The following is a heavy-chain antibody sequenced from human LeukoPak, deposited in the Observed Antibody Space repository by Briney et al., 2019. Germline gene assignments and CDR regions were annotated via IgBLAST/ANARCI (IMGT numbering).Heavy chain of an antibody. CDR3: ARLKATVSIHAYFDS. CDR2: IDHSGST. D-gene: IGHD4-17*01. CDR1: GGSFSSYY. Sequence: SETLSLTCTVSGGSFSSYYRTWIRQPPGKGLEWIGYIDHSGSTNYNPSLKSRVSISSDTSKNQFSLELSSVTAADTAVYYCARLKATVSIHAYFDSWGQGTLVTVSS. V-gene: IGHV4-59*01. J-gene: IGHJ4*02.